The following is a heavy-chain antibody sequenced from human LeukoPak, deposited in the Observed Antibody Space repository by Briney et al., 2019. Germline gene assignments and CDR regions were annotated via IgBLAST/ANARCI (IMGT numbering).Heavy chain of an antibody. CDR1: GYSISSGYY. CDR2: INHSGST. Sequence: KSSETLSLTCAVSGYSISSGYYWSWIRQPPGKGLEWIGEINHSGSTNYNPSLKSRVTISVDTSKNQFSLKLSSVTAADTAVYYCARDDPYYYYYMDVWGKGTTVTVSS. CDR3: ARDDPYYYYYMDV. J-gene: IGHJ6*03. V-gene: IGHV4-34*01.